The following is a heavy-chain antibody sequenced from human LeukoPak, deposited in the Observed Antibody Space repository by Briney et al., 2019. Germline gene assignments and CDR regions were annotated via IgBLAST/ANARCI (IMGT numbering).Heavy chain of an antibody. CDR1: GYTFTGYY. CDR3: ARESIAAAGTDAFDI. Sequence: GASVKVSCKASGYTFTGYYMHWVRQAPGQGLEWMGWINPNSGGTNYAQKFQGRVTMTRDTSISTAYMELSRLRSDDTAVYYCARESIAAAGTDAFDIWGQGTMVTVSS. J-gene: IGHJ3*02. CDR2: INPNSGGT. D-gene: IGHD6-13*01. V-gene: IGHV1-2*02.